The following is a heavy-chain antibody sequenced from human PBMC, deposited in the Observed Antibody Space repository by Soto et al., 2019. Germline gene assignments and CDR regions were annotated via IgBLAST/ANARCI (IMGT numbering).Heavy chain of an antibody. J-gene: IGHJ3*02. CDR3: AKDRIAAAGTDAFDI. V-gene: IGHV3-23*01. CDR2: ISGSGGST. CDR1: GFTFSSYA. D-gene: IGHD6-13*01. Sequence: GGSLRLSCAASGFTFSSYAMSWVRQAPGKGLEWVSAISGSGGSTYYADSVKGRFTISRENSKNTLYLQMNSLRDEDTAVYYCAKDRIAAAGTDAFDIWGQGTMVTVSS.